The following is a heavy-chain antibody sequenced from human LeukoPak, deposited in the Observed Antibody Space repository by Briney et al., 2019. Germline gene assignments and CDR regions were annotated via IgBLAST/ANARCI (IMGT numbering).Heavy chain of an antibody. Sequence: GGSLRLSCAASGFTFSDYYMSWIRQAPGKGLEWVSCISSSSYTNYADSVKGRFTISRDNAKNSLYLQMSSLRAEDTAVYYCAREGFLEWSYGMDVWGQGTTVTVSS. CDR3: AREGFLEWSYGMDV. CDR2: ISSSSYT. D-gene: IGHD3-3*01. J-gene: IGHJ6*02. CDR1: GFTFSDYY. V-gene: IGHV3-11*06.